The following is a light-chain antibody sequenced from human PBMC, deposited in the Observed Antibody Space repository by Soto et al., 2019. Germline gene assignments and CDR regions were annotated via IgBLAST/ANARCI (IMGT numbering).Light chain of an antibody. CDR2: KAS. CDR1: QTISYW. V-gene: IGKV1-5*03. J-gene: IGKJ4*01. CDR3: QQYHSYPLP. Sequence: DIQMTQSPSTLSASVGDGVTISCRASQTISYWLAWYQQKPGQVPKLLIYKASRLESGVPSRFSGSASGTEFTLTISSLQPDDFASYYCQQYHSYPLPFGGGTKVEIK.